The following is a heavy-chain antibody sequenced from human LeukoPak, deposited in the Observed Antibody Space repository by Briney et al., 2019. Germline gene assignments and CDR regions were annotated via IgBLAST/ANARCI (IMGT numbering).Heavy chain of an antibody. V-gene: IGHV1-18*04. Sequence: ASVKVSCKASGYSFTNNAVSWVRQAPGQGLEWMGWISAYNGNTNYAQKLQGRVTMTTDTSTSTAYMELRSLRSDDTAVYYCARNGGRRGYYFDYWGQGTLVTVSS. D-gene: IGHD4-23*01. J-gene: IGHJ4*02. CDR3: ARNGGRRGYYFDY. CDR1: GYSFTNNA. CDR2: ISAYNGNT.